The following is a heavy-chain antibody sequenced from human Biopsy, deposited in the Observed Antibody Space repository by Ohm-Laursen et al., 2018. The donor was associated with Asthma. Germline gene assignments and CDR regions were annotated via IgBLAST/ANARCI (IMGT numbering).Heavy chain of an antibody. CDR3: ARTYYDFLTGQVKDVFGV. CDR1: GYNFISFA. CDR2: VNTGNGDT. D-gene: IGHD3-9*01. V-gene: IGHV1-3*04. J-gene: IGHJ3*01. Sequence: LVKVSCKASGYNFISFAIHWVRQAPGQRLEWMGWVNTGNGDTKYSQKFQGRVTITRDTSASTAYMELRRLRSEDTATYYCARTYYDFLTGQVKDVFGVWGQGTMVTVSS.